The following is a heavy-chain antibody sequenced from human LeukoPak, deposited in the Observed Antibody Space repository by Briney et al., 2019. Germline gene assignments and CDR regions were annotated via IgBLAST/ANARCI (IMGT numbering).Heavy chain of an antibody. D-gene: IGHD2-21*01. Sequence: SETLSLTCAVHGVSFSAYSWSWIRQSPGRGLEWIGEIIPGGGVIYNPSLNSRATISVDTSENQFSLSLTSVTAADTAVYYCARIRCGHTYVVCYNYWGLGTLVTVSS. CDR1: GVSFSAYS. V-gene: IGHV4-34*12. CDR3: ARIRCGHTYVVCYNY. J-gene: IGHJ4*02. CDR2: IIPGGGV.